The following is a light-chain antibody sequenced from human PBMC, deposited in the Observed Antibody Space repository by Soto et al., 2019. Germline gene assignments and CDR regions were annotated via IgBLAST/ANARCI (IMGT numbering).Light chain of an antibody. CDR3: QQYDSYSWT. V-gene: IGKV1-5*01. Sequence: DVQMTQSPSTLSASVGDRVTITCRASQSINNLLARYQQKPGKAPKFLIYDASTLESGIPSRFSGSGSGTEFTLTISGLQPDDFATYYCQQYDSYSWTFGQGTKVDNK. CDR1: QSINNL. CDR2: DAS. J-gene: IGKJ1*01.